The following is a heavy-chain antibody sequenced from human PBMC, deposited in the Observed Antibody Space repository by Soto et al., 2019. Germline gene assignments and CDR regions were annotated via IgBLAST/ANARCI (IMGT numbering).Heavy chain of an antibody. CDR1: GGTFSSYA. J-gene: IGHJ4*02. Sequence: SVKVSCKASGGTFSSYAISCVRQAPGQVLEWMGGIIPIFGTANYAQKFQGRVTITADESTSTAYMELSSLRSEDTAVYYCATRESTMTVDYWGQGTLVTVSS. CDR2: IIPIFGTA. CDR3: ATRESTMTVDY. V-gene: IGHV1-69*13. D-gene: IGHD3-22*01.